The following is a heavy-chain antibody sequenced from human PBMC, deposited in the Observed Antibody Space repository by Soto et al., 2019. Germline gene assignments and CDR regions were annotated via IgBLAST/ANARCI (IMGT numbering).Heavy chain of an antibody. CDR1: GGSISTYN. V-gene: IGHV4-59*01. J-gene: IGHJ5*02. Sequence: PSETLSLTCTVSGGSISTYNWSWIRQPPGKGLEWIGYIYYSGSTNYNPSLKSRVTISVDTSKNQFSLKLSSVTAADTAVYYCAREISDYDFWSGTRPPKWFDPWGQGTLVTVSS. CDR3: AREISDYDFWSGTRPPKWFDP. D-gene: IGHD3-3*01. CDR2: IYYSGST.